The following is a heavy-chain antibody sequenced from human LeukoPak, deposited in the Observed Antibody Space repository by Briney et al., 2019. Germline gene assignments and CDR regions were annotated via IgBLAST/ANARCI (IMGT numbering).Heavy chain of an antibody. J-gene: IGHJ4*02. Sequence: PSETLSLTCGVSGGSITSTNWWSWVRQPPGQGLEWIGEISLSGLTNYNPSLKSRVTMALDKSKNHLSLNLTSVTAADTAVYYCSRENGAFSPFGYWGQGTLVTIPS. V-gene: IGHV4-4*02. CDR1: GGSITSTNW. D-gene: IGHD2-8*01. CDR2: ISLSGLT. CDR3: SRENGAFSPFGY.